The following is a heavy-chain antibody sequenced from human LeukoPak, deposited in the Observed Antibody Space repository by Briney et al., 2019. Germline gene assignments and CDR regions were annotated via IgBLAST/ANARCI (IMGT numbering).Heavy chain of an antibody. D-gene: IGHD5-18*01. J-gene: IGHJ4*02. CDR3: ARAHEGNTALSLFDY. V-gene: IGHV3-11*01. CDR2: MSGSGSTI. CDR1: GFTFSDYY. Sequence: GGSLRLSCAASGFTFSDYYMSWIRQAPGKGLEWVSCMSGSGSTIYYADSVKGRLTISRDNAKNSLYLQMNSLRAEDTAVYYCARAHEGNTALSLFDYWGQGTLVTVSS.